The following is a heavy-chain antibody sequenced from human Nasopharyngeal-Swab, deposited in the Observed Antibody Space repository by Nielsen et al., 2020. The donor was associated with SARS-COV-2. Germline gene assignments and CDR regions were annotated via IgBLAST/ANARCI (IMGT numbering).Heavy chain of an antibody. Sequence: GGSLRLSCAASGFTFSNAWMSWVRQAPGKGLEWVGRIKSKTDGGTTDYAAPVKGRFTISRDDSKNTLYLQMNSLKTEDTAVYYCTTALNPLYYYNSSGYYSPGAEYFQHWGQGTLATVSS. CDR1: GFTFSNAW. D-gene: IGHD3-22*01. CDR2: IKSKTDGGTT. V-gene: IGHV3-15*01. J-gene: IGHJ1*01. CDR3: TTALNPLYYYNSSGYYSPGAEYFQH.